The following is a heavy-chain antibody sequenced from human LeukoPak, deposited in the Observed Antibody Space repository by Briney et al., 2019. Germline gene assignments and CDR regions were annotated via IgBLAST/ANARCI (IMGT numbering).Heavy chain of an antibody. J-gene: IGHJ4*02. V-gene: IGHV3-23*01. D-gene: IGHD3-22*01. CDR2: ISGSGGST. CDR1: GFTFSSYA. Sequence: GGSLRLSCAASGFTFSSYAMSWVRQAPGKGLEWVSAISGSGGSTYYADSVKGRFTISRDNSKNTLYLQMNSLRAEDTAVYYCAKDYHDYYDSNPSFGYWGQGTLVTVSS. CDR3: AKDYHDYYDSNPSFGY.